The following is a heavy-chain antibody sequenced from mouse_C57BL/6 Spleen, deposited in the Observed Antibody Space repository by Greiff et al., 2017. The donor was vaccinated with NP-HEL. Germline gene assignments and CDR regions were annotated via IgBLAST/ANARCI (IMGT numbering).Heavy chain of an antibody. J-gene: IGHJ2*01. D-gene: IGHD3-2*02. CDR3: AREWDSSGYYFDY. CDR1: GYTFTDHT. V-gene: IGHV1-78*01. CDR2: IYPRDGST. Sequence: VQLQQSDAELVKPGASVKISCKVSGYTFTDHTIHWMKQRPEQGLEWIGYIYPRDGSTKYTEKFKGKATLTADKSSSTAYMQLNSLTSEDSAVYFCAREWDSSGYYFDYWGQGTTLTVSS.